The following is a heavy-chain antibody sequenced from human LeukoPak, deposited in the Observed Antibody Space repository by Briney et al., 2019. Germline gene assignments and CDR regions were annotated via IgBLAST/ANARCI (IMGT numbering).Heavy chain of an antibody. CDR3: ARVRYNWNRDFDY. V-gene: IGHV4-38-2*02. CDR1: GYSISSGYY. Sequence: SETLSLTCTVSGYSISSGYYWGWIRQPPGKGLEWIGSMFHSGSTYYNPSLKSRVTMSVDTSKNQFSLKLSSVTAADTAVYYCARVRYNWNRDFDYWGQGTLVTVSS. J-gene: IGHJ4*02. D-gene: IGHD1-20*01. CDR2: MFHSGST.